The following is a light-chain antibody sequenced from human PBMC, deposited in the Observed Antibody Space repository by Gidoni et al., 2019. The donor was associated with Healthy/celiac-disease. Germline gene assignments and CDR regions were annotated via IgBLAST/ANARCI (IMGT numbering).Light chain of an antibody. J-gene: IGKJ1*01. Sequence: EIVLTQSPGTLSLSPWERATLSCRASQSVSSSYLAWYQQKPGQAPRLLIDGASSRATGIPDRFSGSGSGTDFTLTISRLEPEDFAVYYCQQYGSSPPWTFGQGTKVEIK. V-gene: IGKV3-20*01. CDR2: GAS. CDR1: QSVSSSY. CDR3: QQYGSSPPWT.